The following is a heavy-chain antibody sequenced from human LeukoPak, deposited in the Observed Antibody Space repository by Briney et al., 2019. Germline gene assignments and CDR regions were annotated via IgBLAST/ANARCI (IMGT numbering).Heavy chain of an antibody. J-gene: IGHJ5*02. V-gene: IGHV3-30*02. CDR3: AKPYYDFWSGYWGDWFDP. D-gene: IGHD3-3*01. CDR2: IRYDGSNK. Sequence: GGSLRLSCAASGFTFSSYGMHWGRQAPGKGLEWEAFIRYDGSNKYYADSVKGRFTISRDNSKNTLYLQMNSLRAEDTAVYYCAKPYYDFWSGYWGDWFDPWGQGTLVTVSS. CDR1: GFTFSSYG.